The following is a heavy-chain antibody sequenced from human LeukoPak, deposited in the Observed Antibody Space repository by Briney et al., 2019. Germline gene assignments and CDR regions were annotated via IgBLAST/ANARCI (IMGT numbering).Heavy chain of an antibody. D-gene: IGHD5-12*01. CDR1: GFTFSSYS. V-gene: IGHV3-21*01. Sequence: PGGSLRLSCEASGFTFSSYSMNWVRQAPGKGLEWVSSISSSSSYIYYADSVKGRFTISRDNAKNSLYLQMNSLRAEDTAVYYCARDGSPDAFDIWGQGTMVTVSS. CDR3: ARDGSPDAFDI. CDR2: ISSSSSYI. J-gene: IGHJ3*02.